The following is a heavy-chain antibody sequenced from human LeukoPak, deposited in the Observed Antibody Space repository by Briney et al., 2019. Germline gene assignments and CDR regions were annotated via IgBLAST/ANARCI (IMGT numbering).Heavy chain of an antibody. CDR3: ARDVVVVPAALPYYYYYMDV. D-gene: IGHD2-2*02. Sequence: PSETLSLTCAVYGGSFSGYYWSWIRQPPGKGLEWIGEINHSGSTNYNPSLKSRVTISVDTSKNQFSLKLSSVTAADTAVYYCARDVVVVPAALPYYYYYMDVWGKGTTVTVSS. V-gene: IGHV4-34*01. CDR1: GGSFSGYY. CDR2: INHSGST. J-gene: IGHJ6*03.